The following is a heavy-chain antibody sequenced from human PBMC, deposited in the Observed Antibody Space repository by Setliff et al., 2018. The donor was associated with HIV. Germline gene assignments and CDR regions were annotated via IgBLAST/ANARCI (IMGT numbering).Heavy chain of an antibody. V-gene: IGHV4-34*01. Sequence: PSETLSLTCAVYGGSFSGYYWSWIRQPPGKGLEWIGEINHSGSTNYNPSLKSRVTISVDTSKNQFSLKLSSVTAADTAVYYCARVNEVATIIYYYYSMDVWGKGTTVTAP. J-gene: IGHJ6*03. D-gene: IGHD5-12*01. CDR1: GGSFSGYY. CDR2: INHSGST. CDR3: ARVNEVATIIYYYYSMDV.